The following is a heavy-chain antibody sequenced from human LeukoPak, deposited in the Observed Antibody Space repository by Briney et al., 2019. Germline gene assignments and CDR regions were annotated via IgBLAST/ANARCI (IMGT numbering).Heavy chain of an antibody. CDR2: INPNSGGT. D-gene: IGHD3-16*01. CDR3: ASPGGTSQDY. CDR1: GYTFTAYY. Sequence: ASVKVSCKASGYTFTAYYMHWVRQAPGQGLEWMGRINPNSGGTNYAQKFQGRVTVTRDTSISTAYMELSGLRSDDTAVYYCASPGGTSQDYWGQGTLVTVST. V-gene: IGHV1-2*06. J-gene: IGHJ4*02.